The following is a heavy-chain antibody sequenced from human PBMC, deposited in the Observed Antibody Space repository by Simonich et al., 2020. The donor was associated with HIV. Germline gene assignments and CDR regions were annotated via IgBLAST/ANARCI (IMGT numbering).Heavy chain of an antibody. D-gene: IGHD3-3*01. CDR3: ARDSRYYDFWSGYRPDAFDI. CDR1: GFTFSSYA. V-gene: IGHV3-30*07. Sequence: QVQLVESGGGVVQPGRSLRLSCAASGFTFSSYAMHWVRQAPGKGLEWVAVISYDGSNKYYADSVKGRFTNPRDNTKNTLYLQMNSLRAEDTAVYYCARDSRYYDFWSGYRPDAFDIWGQGTMVTVSS. J-gene: IGHJ3*02. CDR2: ISYDGSNK.